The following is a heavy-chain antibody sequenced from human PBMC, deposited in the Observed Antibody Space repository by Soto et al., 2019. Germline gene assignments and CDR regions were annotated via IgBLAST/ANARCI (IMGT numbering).Heavy chain of an antibody. CDR1: GYTLSSFG. CDR2: INAGNGNT. V-gene: IGHV1-3*01. Sequence: QAQLVQSGAEVKKPGASVKVSCKASGYTLSSFGIHWVRQAPGQRLEWMGWINAGNGNTKYSQKLQGRVTFSRDTSANTAYMELTGLTSEDTAVYYCVRTRQQWLVGDSWGQGSLVTVSS. CDR3: VRTRQQWLVGDS. J-gene: IGHJ4*02. D-gene: IGHD6-19*01.